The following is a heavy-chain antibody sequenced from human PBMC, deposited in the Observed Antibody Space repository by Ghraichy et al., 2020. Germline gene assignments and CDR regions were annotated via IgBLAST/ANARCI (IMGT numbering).Heavy chain of an antibody. Sequence: GSLRLSCTASGFTFSDYSMIWVRQAPGKGLEWVSSISRRSSPTYYADSVQGRFTISRDNAKNSVYLQMNSLRAEDTAVYYCAKDVGRGGGSCFHHWGQGTLVTVSS. V-gene: IGHV3-21*04. CDR3: AKDVGRGGGSCFHH. CDR1: GFTFSDYS. D-gene: IGHD2-15*01. CDR2: ISRRSSPT. J-gene: IGHJ1*01.